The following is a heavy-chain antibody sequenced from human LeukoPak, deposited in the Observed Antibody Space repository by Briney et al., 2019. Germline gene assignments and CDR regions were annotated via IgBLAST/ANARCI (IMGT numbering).Heavy chain of an antibody. J-gene: IGHJ5*02. Sequence: GASVKVSCKASGYTFTGYYMHWVRQAPGQGLEWMGWINPNSGGTNYAQKFQGRVTMTRDTSISTACMELSRLRSDDTAVYYCASGYSYGSSWFDPWGQGTLVTVSS. CDR1: GYTFTGYY. V-gene: IGHV1-2*02. CDR3: ASGYSYGSSWFDP. CDR2: INPNSGGT. D-gene: IGHD5-18*01.